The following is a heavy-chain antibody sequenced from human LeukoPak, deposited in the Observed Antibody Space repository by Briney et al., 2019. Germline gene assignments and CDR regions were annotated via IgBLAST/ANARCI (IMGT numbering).Heavy chain of an antibody. D-gene: IGHD3-10*02. CDR3: AKDGMFGELEEYYFDY. Sequence: GGSLRLSCAASGFTFSNSALHWVRQAPGKGLEWVAVISSDGSNKYYADSVKGRFTISRDNSKKTLYLQMNSLSAEDTALYYCAKDGMFGELEEYYFDYWGQGTLVTVSS. V-gene: IGHV3-30-3*01. J-gene: IGHJ4*02. CDR2: ISSDGSNK. CDR1: GFTFSNSA.